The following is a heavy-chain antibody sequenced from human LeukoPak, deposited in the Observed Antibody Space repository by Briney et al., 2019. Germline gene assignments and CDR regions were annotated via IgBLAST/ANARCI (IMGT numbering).Heavy chain of an antibody. CDR3: ARDAYYYGSGSYPFDY. D-gene: IGHD3-10*01. Sequence: PSETLSLTCTVSGYSISSGYYWSWIRQPAGKGLEWIGRIYTSGSTNYNPSLKSRVTMSVDTSKNQFSLKLSSVTAADTAVYYCARDAYYYGSGSYPFDYWGQGTLVTVSS. CDR1: GYSISSGYY. J-gene: IGHJ4*02. CDR2: IYTSGST. V-gene: IGHV4-4*07.